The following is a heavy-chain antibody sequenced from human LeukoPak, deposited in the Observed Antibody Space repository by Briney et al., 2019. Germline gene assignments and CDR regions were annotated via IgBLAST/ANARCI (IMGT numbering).Heavy chain of an antibody. D-gene: IGHD6-13*01. CDR2: IKQDGSEK. J-gene: IGHJ6*03. CDR1: GFTFSSYW. CDR3: ARGRAGYSSSWSKDYYYYYMDV. Sequence: PGGSLRLSCAASGFTFSSYWMSWVRQAPGKGLEWVANIKQDGSEKYYVDSVKGRFTISRDNAKNSLYLQMNSLRAEATAVYYCARGRAGYSSSWSKDYYYYYMDVWGKGTTVTVSS. V-gene: IGHV3-7*01.